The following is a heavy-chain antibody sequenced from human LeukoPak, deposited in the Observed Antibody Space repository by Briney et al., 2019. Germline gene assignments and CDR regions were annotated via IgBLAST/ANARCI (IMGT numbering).Heavy chain of an antibody. Sequence: RGSLRLSCAASGFTFSSYAMHWVRQAPGKGLEWVAVISYDGSNKYYADSVKGRFTISRDNSKNTLYLQMNSLRAEDTAVYYCAREQRMVRGVIIYYFDYWGQGTLVTVSS. V-gene: IGHV3-30*04. J-gene: IGHJ4*02. CDR2: ISYDGSNK. CDR1: GFTFSSYA. CDR3: AREQRMVRGVIIYYFDY. D-gene: IGHD3-10*01.